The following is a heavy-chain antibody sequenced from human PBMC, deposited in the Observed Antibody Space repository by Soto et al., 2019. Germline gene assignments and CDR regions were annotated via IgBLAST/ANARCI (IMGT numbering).Heavy chain of an antibody. CDR2: IKSKTDGGTT. CDR3: TIDPSY. Sequence: EVQLVESGGALVKPGGSVRLSCAASGFTFSNSWMNWVRQAPGKGLEWVGRIKSKTDGGTTDYAAPVKGRFSISRDDSINTLFPQMTCPTIEDTGVYYCTIDPSYWGQGTLVTVSS. V-gene: IGHV3-15*07. J-gene: IGHJ4*02. CDR1: GFTFSNSW.